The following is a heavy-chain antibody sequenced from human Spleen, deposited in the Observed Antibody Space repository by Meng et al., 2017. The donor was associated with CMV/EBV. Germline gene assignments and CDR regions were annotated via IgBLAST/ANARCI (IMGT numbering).Heavy chain of an antibody. CDR2: IRYDGYNN. V-gene: IGHV3-30*02. CDR1: GFTFSDYG. Sequence: GESLKISCAASGFTFSDYGMHWVRQAPGKGLEWVAFIRYDGYNNYYIDSVKGRFTISRDNSKNTLYLQMNSLGPDDTALYFCARTYCSGSICYSPDYWGQGTQVTVS. J-gene: IGHJ4*02. CDR3: ARTYCSGSICYSPDY. D-gene: IGHD2-2*01.